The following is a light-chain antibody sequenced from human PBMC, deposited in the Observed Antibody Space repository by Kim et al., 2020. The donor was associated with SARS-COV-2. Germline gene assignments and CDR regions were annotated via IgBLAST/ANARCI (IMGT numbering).Light chain of an antibody. J-gene: IGLJ3*02. V-gene: IGLV3-21*04. Sequence: SYELTQPPSVSVAPGKTASITCGGDNIGSKSVHWYQQKPGQAPVLVIYYDSDRPSGIPERFSGSNSGNTATLTISRVEAGDEADYCCQVWDSGSDHPVFGGGTQLTVL. CDR3: QVWDSGSDHPV. CDR2: YDS. CDR1: NIGSKS.